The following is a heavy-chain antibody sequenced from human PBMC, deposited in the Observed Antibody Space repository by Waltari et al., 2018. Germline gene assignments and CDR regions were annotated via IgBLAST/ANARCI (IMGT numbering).Heavy chain of an antibody. J-gene: IGHJ5*02. D-gene: IGHD2-2*01. CDR3: ARWDIVVVPAAMGGWFDP. CDR2: IYYSGST. V-gene: IGHV4-30-4*08. CDR1: GGSISSGDYY. Sequence: QVQLQESGPGLVKPSQTLSLPCTVSGGSISSGDYYWSGIRQPPGKGLEWIGYIYYSGSTYYNPSLKSRVTISVDTSKNQFSLKLSSVTAADTAVYYCARWDIVVVPAAMGGWFDPWGQGTLVTVSS.